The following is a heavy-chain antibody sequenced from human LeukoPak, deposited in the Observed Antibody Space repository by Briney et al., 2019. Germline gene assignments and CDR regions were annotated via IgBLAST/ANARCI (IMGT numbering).Heavy chain of an antibody. D-gene: IGHD5-12*01. J-gene: IGHJ4*02. CDR1: GFTFSNYG. CDR2: TSASGSSP. CDR3: AKTTGGNAYDYIHY. V-gene: IGHV3-23*01. Sequence: GGSLRLSCAASGFTFSNYGMNWVRQAPGKGLEWVPATSASGSSPNYSDSVKGRFTISRDNSKNTLYLQMNSLRAEDTAVYYCAKTTGGNAYDYIHYWGQGTLVTVSS.